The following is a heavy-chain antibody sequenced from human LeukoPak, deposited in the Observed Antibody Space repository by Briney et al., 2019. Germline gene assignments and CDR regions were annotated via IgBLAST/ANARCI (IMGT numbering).Heavy chain of an antibody. CDR1: GFTFSSYA. J-gene: IGHJ4*02. V-gene: IGHV3-23*01. CDR3: AKEDYDSSGYTPLGY. CDR2: ISGSGGST. D-gene: IGHD3-22*01. Sequence: GGSLRLSCAASGFTFSSYAMSWDRQAPGKGLEWVSAISGSGGSTYYADSVKGRFTISRDNSKNTLYLQMNSLRAEDTAVYYYAKEDYDSSGYTPLGYWGQGTLVTVSS.